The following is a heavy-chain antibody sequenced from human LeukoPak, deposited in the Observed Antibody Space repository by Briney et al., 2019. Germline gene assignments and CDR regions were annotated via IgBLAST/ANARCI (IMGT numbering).Heavy chain of an antibody. D-gene: IGHD3-10*01. Sequence: ASVKVSCKASGYTFTSYYMHWVRQAPGQGLEWMGIINPSGGSTSYAQKFQGRVTMTRDTSTSTVYMELSSLRSEDTAVYYCARDGTVYGSGSYYSHDYWGQGTLVTVSS. V-gene: IGHV1-46*01. CDR2: INPSGGST. CDR3: ARDGTVYGSGSYYSHDY. CDR1: GYTFTSYY. J-gene: IGHJ4*02.